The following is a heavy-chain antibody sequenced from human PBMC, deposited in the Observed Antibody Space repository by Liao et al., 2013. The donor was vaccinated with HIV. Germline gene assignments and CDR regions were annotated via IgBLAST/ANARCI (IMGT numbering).Heavy chain of an antibody. CDR3: ARDQDIVVVPANY. CDR1: GGPVSSYY. CDR2: VHHSGDT. V-gene: IGHV4-59*02. D-gene: IGHD2-2*01. J-gene: IGHJ4*02. Sequence: QVQLQQWGAGLLKPSETLSLTCTVSGGPVSSYYWNWIRQPPGKGLEWIGFVHHSGDTNYNPSLKSRVTMSMDTSSNQFSLKLSSVTAADTAVYYCARDQDIVVVPANYWGQGTLVTVSS.